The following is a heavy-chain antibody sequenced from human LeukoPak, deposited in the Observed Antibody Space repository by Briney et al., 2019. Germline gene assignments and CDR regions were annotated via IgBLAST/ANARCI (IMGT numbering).Heavy chain of an antibody. CDR3: ARDRYFDWLLVGYYFDY. J-gene: IGHJ4*02. CDR2: IYYSGST. D-gene: IGHD3-9*01. CDR1: GGSINSYY. Sequence: SETLSLTCTVSGGSINSYYWSWIRQPPGKGLEWIGYIYYSGSTNYNPSLKSRVTISVDTSKNQFSLKLSSVTAADTAVYYCARDRYFDWLLVGYYFDYWGQGTLVTVSS. V-gene: IGHV4-59*12.